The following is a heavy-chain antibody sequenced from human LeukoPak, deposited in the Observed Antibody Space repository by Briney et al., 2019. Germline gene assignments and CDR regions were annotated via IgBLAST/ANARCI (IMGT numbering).Heavy chain of an antibody. Sequence: SETLSLTCTVPGGSISSHFWTWIRQPPGKGLEWIGYIHYSVNTNYNPSLKRRLSISVDTSKNEISLKLSSVTAADTAVYYCTRDFLECSRASCLNWFDPWGQRTLVTVSS. CDR2: IHYSVNT. CDR3: TRDFLECSRASCLNWFDP. J-gene: IGHJ5*02. D-gene: IGHD2-2*01. V-gene: IGHV4-59*11. CDR1: GGSISSHF.